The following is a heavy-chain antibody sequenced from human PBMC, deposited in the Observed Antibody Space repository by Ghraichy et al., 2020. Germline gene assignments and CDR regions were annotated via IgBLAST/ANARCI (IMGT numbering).Heavy chain of an antibody. CDR3: AINYYDTSGFFH. V-gene: IGHV4-39*01. D-gene: IGHD3-22*01. J-gene: IGHJ4*02. CDR1: GGSVSSTTSY. Sequence: SETLSLTCTVSGGSVSSTTSYWGWLRQPPGKGLEWIGNIYYSGRNYYNPSLKSRLTISVDTSKNQFSLELRSVTAADTAVYYCAINYYDTSGFFHWGQGTLVTVSS. CDR2: IYYSGRN.